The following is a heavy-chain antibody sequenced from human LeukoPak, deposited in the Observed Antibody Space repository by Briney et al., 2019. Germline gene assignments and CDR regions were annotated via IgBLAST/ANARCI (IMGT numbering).Heavy chain of an antibody. V-gene: IGHV4-59*11. CDR2: IFFSGST. CDR3: ATDRSGLYFFDY. J-gene: IGHJ4*02. Sequence: SETLSLTCTVSGVSFSSHYWTWIRQAPGKGLEWIGNIFFSGSTHYNPSLKSRVTISVDTSKSQVSLKLNSLTAADTAIYYCATDRSGLYFFDYWDQGTLVTVSS. D-gene: IGHD3/OR15-3a*01. CDR1: GVSFSSHY.